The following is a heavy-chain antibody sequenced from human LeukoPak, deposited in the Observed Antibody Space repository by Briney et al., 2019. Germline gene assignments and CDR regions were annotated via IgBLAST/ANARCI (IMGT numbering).Heavy chain of an antibody. D-gene: IGHD5-18*01. Sequence: PGGSLRLSCAASGFTFDDYAMHWVRQAPGKGLEWVSLISGDGGSTYYADSMKGRFTISRDNSKNSLYLQMNSLRTEDTALYFCAKDYVRGPQLWLLPVNWGQGTLVTVSS. CDR2: ISGDGGST. V-gene: IGHV3-43*02. CDR1: GFTFDDYA. J-gene: IGHJ4*02. CDR3: AKDYVRGPQLWLLPVN.